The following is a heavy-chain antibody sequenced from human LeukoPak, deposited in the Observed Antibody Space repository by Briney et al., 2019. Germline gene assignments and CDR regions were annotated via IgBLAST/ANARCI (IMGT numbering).Heavy chain of an antibody. CDR2: ISSSSSYI. CDR1: GFTFSSYS. Sequence: GGSLRLSCAASGFTFSSYSMNWVRQAPGKGLEWVSSISSSSSYIYYADSVKGRFTISGDNAKNSLYLQMNSLRAEDTAVYYCARNLFYGSGSYELDPWGQGTLVTVSS. J-gene: IGHJ5*02. CDR3: ARNLFYGSGSYELDP. V-gene: IGHV3-21*01. D-gene: IGHD3-10*01.